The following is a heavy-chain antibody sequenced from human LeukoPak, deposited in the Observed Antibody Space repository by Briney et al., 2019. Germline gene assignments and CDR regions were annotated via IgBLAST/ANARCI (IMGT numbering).Heavy chain of an antibody. CDR2: IWYDGSNK. CDR3: ARAGYGDPHFDF. J-gene: IGHJ4*02. D-gene: IGHD4-17*01. CDR1: GFTLSNYG. Sequence: GGSLRLSCAASGFTLSNYGMHWVRQAPGKGLEWVAAIWYDGSNKYYGDSVNGRFTISRDNSKNTLYLQMNSLRAEDTAAYYCARAGYGDPHFDFWGQGTLVTVSS. V-gene: IGHV3-33*01.